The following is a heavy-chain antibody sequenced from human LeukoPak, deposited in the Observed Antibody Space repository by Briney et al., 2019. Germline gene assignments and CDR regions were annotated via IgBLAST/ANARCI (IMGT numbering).Heavy chain of an antibody. J-gene: IGHJ4*02. D-gene: IGHD6-19*01. Sequence: GGSLSLFCAASGFTFSSYWMHWVRQAPGKGLVWVPRFKSDGSSTTYADSVKGRFTISRDNAKNTLYLQMNSLRAEDTAVYYCARGSTQYSSGWYGLDYWGQGTLVTVSS. V-gene: IGHV3-74*01. CDR1: GFTFSSYW. CDR2: FKSDGSST. CDR3: ARGSTQYSSGWYGLDY.